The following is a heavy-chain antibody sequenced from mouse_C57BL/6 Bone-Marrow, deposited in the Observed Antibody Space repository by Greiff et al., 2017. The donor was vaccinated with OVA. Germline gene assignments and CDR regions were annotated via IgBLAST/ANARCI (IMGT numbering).Heavy chain of an antibody. V-gene: IGHV1-42*01. CDR1: GYSFTGYY. D-gene: IGHD2-3*01. CDR3: ARSGWLLRGDYFDY. Sequence: DVQLQESGPELVKPGASVKISCKASGYSFTGYYMNWVKQSPEKSLEWIGEINPSTGGTTYNQKFKAKATLTVDKSSSTAYMQLKSLTSEDSAVYCCARSGWLLRGDYFDYWGQGTTLTVSS. CDR2: INPSTGGT. J-gene: IGHJ2*01.